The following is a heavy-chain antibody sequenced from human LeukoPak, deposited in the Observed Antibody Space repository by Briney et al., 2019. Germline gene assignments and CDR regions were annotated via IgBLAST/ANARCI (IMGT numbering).Heavy chain of an antibody. D-gene: IGHD3-3*01. Sequence: SVKVSCKASGGTFSSYAISWVRQAPGQGLEWMGGIIPIFGTANYAQKFQGRVTITTDESTSTAYMELSSLRSEDTAVYYCAKVAYYDFWSGYYDYWGQGTLVTVSS. CDR1: GGTFSSYA. CDR3: AKVAYYDFWSGYYDY. CDR2: IIPIFGTA. J-gene: IGHJ4*02. V-gene: IGHV1-69*05.